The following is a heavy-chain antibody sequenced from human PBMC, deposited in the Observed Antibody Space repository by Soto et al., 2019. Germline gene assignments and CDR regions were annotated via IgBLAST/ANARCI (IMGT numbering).Heavy chain of an antibody. CDR2: INPNGGST. Sequence: QVQLVQSGAEVKNPGASVKVSCKASGYTFTNYYIHWVRQAPGQGLEWMAIINPNGGSTNYARKFQGRVTLARDTFTSTVYMELSSLRSEDTAIYYCARGLAAGDYWGQGTLVTVSS. CDR3: ARGLAAGDY. J-gene: IGHJ4*02. D-gene: IGHD6-13*01. V-gene: IGHV1-46*01. CDR1: GYTFTNYY.